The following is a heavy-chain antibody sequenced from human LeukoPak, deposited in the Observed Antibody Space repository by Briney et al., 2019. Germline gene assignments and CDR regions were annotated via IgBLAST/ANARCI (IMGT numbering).Heavy chain of an antibody. CDR1: GGTFSSYA. J-gene: IGHJ4*02. CDR3: ARDSTGRISGSYYFDY. CDR2: IIPIFGTA. Sequence: ASVKVSCKASGGTFSSYAISWVRQAPGQGLEWMGGIIPIFGTANYAQKFQGRVTITADESTSTAYMELSSLRSEDTAVYYCARDSTGRISGSYYFDYWGQGTLVTVSS. V-gene: IGHV1-69*13. D-gene: IGHD1-26*01.